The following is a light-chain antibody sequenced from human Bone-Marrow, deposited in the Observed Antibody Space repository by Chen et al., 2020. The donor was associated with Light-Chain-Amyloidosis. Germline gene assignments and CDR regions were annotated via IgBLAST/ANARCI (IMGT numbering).Light chain of an antibody. CDR3: CSYAGDSWV. Sequence: QSALTQPPSASGPPVQSAPIPRTGTNSNVGRYDYVSWYQQHPGKAPKFLIYEVIKRSSGVPDRFSGSKSGNTASLTVSGLQAEDEADYSCCSYAGDSWVFGGGTKLTVL. CDR2: EVI. J-gene: IGLJ3*02. CDR1: NSNVGRYDY. V-gene: IGLV2-8*01.